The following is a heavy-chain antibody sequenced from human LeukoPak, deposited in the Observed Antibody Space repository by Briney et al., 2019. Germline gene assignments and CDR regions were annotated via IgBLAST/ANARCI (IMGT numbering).Heavy chain of an antibody. Sequence: SETLSLTCSVSGGSISRDYWSWIRQPPGKGLEWIGYMYYSGSTNFNPSLKTRVTISVDTSKNQFSLKLSSVTAADTAVYYCARHRYTAMASSFRYWGQGTLVTVSS. D-gene: IGHD5-18*01. V-gene: IGHV4-59*08. J-gene: IGHJ4*02. CDR1: GGSISRDY. CDR2: MYYSGST. CDR3: ARHRYTAMASSFRY.